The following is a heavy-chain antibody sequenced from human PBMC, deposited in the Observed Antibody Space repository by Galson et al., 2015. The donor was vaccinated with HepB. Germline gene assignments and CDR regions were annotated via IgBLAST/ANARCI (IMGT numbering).Heavy chain of an antibody. Sequence: VKVSCKVSGYTFTDYYMHWVQQAPGKGLEWMGLVDPEDGETIYAEKFQGRVTITADTSTDTAYMELSSLRSEDTAVYYCATDPSAYCGGDCYTDYWGQGTLVTVSS. J-gene: IGHJ4*02. CDR1: GYTFTDYY. CDR3: ATDPSAYCGGDCYTDY. CDR2: VDPEDGET. D-gene: IGHD2-21*01. V-gene: IGHV1-69-2*01.